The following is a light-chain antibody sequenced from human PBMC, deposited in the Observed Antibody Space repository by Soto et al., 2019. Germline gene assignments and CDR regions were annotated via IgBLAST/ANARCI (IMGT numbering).Light chain of an antibody. Sequence: EIVMTQSPATLSVSPGEGATLSCKASQNVYNNLAWYQQRPGQPPRLLIYDASTRATGISARFSGSGYGTEFTLTISSLQSEDFVVYFCKQCRNWPLTFGGGSKV. J-gene: IGKJ4*01. CDR1: QNVYNN. CDR2: DAS. V-gene: IGKV3-15*01. CDR3: KQCRNWPLT.